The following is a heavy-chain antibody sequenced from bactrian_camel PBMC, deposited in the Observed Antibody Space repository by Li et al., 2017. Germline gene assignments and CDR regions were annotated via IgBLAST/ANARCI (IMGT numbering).Heavy chain of an antibody. Sequence: VQLVESGGSLVQPGGSLRLSCVASRFSFSNYYMSWVRQAPGKGPEWVSLINSGGGTTNYADSVKGRFTISKDNAKNTVYLQMNNLNPADTAMYYCAAEGLFPRCVYSVASADFGYWGQGTQVTVS. CDR2: INSGGGTT. J-gene: IGHJ6*01. CDR3: AAEGLFPRCVYSVASADFGY. CDR1: RFSFSNYY. D-gene: IGHD4*01. V-gene: IGHV3S40*01.